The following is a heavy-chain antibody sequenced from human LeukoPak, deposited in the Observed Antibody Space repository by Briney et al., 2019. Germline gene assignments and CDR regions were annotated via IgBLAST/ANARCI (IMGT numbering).Heavy chain of an antibody. CDR1: GFTFSSYA. Sequence: GGSLRLSCAASGFTFSSYAMSWVRQAPGKGLEWVSAISGSGGSTYYADSVKGRFTISRDNSKNTLYLQMNSLRAEDTAVYYCAKAKLGYYDSSVSWFDPWGQGTLVTVSS. CDR3: AKAKLGYYDSSVSWFDP. CDR2: ISGSGGST. D-gene: IGHD3-22*01. V-gene: IGHV3-23*01. J-gene: IGHJ5*02.